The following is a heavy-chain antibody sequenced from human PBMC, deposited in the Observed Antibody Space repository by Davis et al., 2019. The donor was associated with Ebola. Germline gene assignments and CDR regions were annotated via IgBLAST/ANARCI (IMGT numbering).Heavy chain of an antibody. V-gene: IGHV3-23*01. Sequence: GESLKISCAASGFSFRSYDMHWVRQAPGKGLEWASRISGVGGDPFYADSVKGRFTISRDNSKNTLYLQMNNLRAEDTAVYYCAKRWQVRYFGYWGQGTLVTVSS. CDR2: ISGVGGDP. D-gene: IGHD4-23*01. CDR3: AKRWQVRYFGY. CDR1: GFSFRSYD. J-gene: IGHJ4*02.